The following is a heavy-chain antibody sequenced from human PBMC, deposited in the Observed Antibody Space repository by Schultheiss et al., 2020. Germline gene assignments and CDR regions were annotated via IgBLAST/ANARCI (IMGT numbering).Heavy chain of an antibody. V-gene: IGHV3-21*01. Sequence: GGSLRLSCAASGFTFSSYSMNWVRQAPGKGLEWVSSISSSSSYIYYADSVKGRFTISRDNAKNSLYLQMNSLRAEDTAVYYCASEGYYYDSSGLIDFDYWGQGTLVTVSS. CDR2: ISSSSSYI. CDR3: ASEGYYYDSSGLIDFDY. D-gene: IGHD3-22*01. J-gene: IGHJ4*02. CDR1: GFTFSSYS.